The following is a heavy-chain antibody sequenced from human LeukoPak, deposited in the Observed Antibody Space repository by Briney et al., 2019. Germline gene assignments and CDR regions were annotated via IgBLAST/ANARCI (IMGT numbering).Heavy chain of an antibody. CDR3: AKDREITMIVGTDAFDI. CDR2: ISSSSSYI. D-gene: IGHD3-22*01. CDR1: GFTFSSYS. V-gene: IGHV3-21*01. J-gene: IGHJ3*02. Sequence: PGGSLRLSCAASGFTFSSYSMNWVRQAPGKGLEWVSSISSSSSYIYYADSVKGRFTISRDNAKNSLYLQMNSLRAEDTAVYYCAKDREITMIVGTDAFDIWGQGTMVTVSS.